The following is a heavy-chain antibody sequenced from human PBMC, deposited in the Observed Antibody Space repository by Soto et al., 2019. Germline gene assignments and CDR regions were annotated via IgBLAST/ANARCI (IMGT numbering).Heavy chain of an antibody. CDR3: VKDHAHAVCATGDYFDH. J-gene: IGHJ5*02. D-gene: IGHD7-27*01. CDR1: GFTFNIYA. V-gene: IGHV3-23*01. CDR2: ISGTGGST. Sequence: GGSLRLSCAASGFTFNIYAMNWVRQAPGKGLEWVAIISGTGGSTYYADSVKGRFTISRDNPKNTLYLQMDGLRVDDTAIYYCVKDHAHAVCATGDYFDHWGQGTSVTVSS.